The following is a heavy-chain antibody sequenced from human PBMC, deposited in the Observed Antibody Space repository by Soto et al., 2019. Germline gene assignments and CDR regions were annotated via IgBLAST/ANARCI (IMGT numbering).Heavy chain of an antibody. CDR2: LYNTGST. V-gene: IGHV4-61*08. D-gene: IGHD2-21*02. CDR1: GGSITSSAYY. CDR3: ARDLWGYCGTDCYPLDV. Sequence: PSETLSLTCNVSGGSITSSAYYWSWIRQPPGKGLEWIGYLYNTGSTIYNPSLESRVTISVDTSKNQFSLKLNSVTAADTAVYYCARDLWGYCGTDCYPLDVWGPGTTVTVSS. J-gene: IGHJ6*02.